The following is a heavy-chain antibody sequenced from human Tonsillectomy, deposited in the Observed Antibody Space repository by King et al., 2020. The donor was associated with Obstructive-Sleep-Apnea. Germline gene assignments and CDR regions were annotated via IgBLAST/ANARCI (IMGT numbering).Heavy chain of an antibody. CDR1: GFTVSSNY. CDR3: ASYFYDILTGYIVPTYFDY. CDR2: IYSGGST. V-gene: IGHV3-66*01. D-gene: IGHD3-9*01. J-gene: IGHJ4*02. Sequence: VQLVESGGGLVQPGGSLRLSCAASGFTVSSNYMSWVRQAPGKGLEWVSVIYSGGSTYYADSVKGRFTISRDNSKNTLYLQMNSLRAEDTAVYYCASYFYDILTGYIVPTYFDYWGQGTLVTVSS.